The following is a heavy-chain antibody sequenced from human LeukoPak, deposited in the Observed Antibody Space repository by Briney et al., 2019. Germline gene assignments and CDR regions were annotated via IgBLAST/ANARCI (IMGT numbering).Heavy chain of an antibody. CDR1: GFTFSSYA. CDR3: AKGPRFGEYFDY. D-gene: IGHD3-10*01. CDR2: ISGSGGST. Sequence: GGSLRLSCAASGFTFSSYAMSWVRQAPGKGLEWVSAISGSGGSTYYADSVKGRFTISRDNSKNTVYLQMNSLRAEDTAVYYCAKGPRFGEYFDYWGQGTLVTVSS. J-gene: IGHJ4*02. V-gene: IGHV3-23*01.